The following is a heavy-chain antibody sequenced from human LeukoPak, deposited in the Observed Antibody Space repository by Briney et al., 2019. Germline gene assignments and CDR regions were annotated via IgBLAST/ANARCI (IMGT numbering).Heavy chain of an antibody. Sequence: GGSLRLSCVASGFTFSKYTMSWVRQAPGKGLEWVSGISGSGASTYSADFVKGRFAISRDTSKNTLYLQLNSLRAEDTAVYYCAKGGVSYTYYFDCWGQGTLVTVSS. CDR3: AKGGVSYTYYFDC. CDR2: ISGSGAST. D-gene: IGHD2-8*01. V-gene: IGHV3-23*01. J-gene: IGHJ4*02. CDR1: GFTFSKYT.